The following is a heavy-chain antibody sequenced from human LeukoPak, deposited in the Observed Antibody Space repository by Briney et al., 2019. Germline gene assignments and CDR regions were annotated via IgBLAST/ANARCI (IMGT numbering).Heavy chain of an antibody. V-gene: IGHV1-8*02. CDR3: ARGGSYTFDY. CDR1: GYTFTSYY. J-gene: IGHJ4*02. CDR2: MNPNSGNT. Sequence: ASVKVSCKASGYTFTSYYMHWVRQATGQGLEWMGWMNPNSGNTGYAQKFQGRVTMTRNTSISTAYMELSSLRSEDTAVYYCARGGSYTFDYWGQGTLVTVSS.